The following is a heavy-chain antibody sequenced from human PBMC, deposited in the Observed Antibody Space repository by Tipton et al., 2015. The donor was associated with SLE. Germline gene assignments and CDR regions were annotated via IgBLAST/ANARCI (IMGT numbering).Heavy chain of an antibody. CDR3: AREPVAGTDY. J-gene: IGHJ4*02. D-gene: IGHD6-19*01. Sequence: LRLSCTVSGGSISSYYWSLIRQPAGKGLEWIGRIYTSGSTNYNPSLKSRVTMSLDTSKNQFSLKLSSVTAADTAVYYCAREPVAGTDYWGQGTLVTVSS. CDR2: IYTSGST. V-gene: IGHV4-4*07. CDR1: GGSISSYY.